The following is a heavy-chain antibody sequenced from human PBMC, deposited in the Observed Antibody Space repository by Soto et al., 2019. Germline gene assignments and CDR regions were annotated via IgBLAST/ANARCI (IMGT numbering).Heavy chain of an antibody. J-gene: IGHJ6*02. V-gene: IGHV1-3*01. Sequence: QVQLLQSRAEVKKPGASVRVSCKASGYTFTTYPIHWVLQAPGQGLEWMGWIDAGNGYTKSSQRFQGRLTITRDTSATTAYMELSSLRSEDTAVYYCTAWFGEFFYTMDVWGQGTTVTVSS. CDR1: GYTFTTYP. CDR3: TAWFGEFFYTMDV. D-gene: IGHD3-10*01. CDR2: IDAGNGYT.